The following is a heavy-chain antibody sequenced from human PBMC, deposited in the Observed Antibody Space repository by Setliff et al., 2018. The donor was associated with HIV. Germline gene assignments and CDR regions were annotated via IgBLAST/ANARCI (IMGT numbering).Heavy chain of an antibody. J-gene: IGHJ3*02. D-gene: IGHD6-19*01. Sequence: GSLRLSCAASGFTFSNYAMHWVRQAPGKGLEWVSYIKADGGTMYDADSVKGRFTISRDNAKNTVYLQMNSLRVEDTAIYYCAREGATTAGFDIWGHGTMVTVSS. CDR2: IKADGGTM. CDR3: AREGATTAGFDI. V-gene: IGHV3-48*04. CDR1: GFTFSNYA.